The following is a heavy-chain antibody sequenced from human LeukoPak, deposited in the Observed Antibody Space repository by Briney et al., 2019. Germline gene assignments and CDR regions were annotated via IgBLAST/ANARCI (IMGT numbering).Heavy chain of an antibody. CDR3: ARVALPYCSSTSCYWFDP. Sequence: SVKVSCKASGGTFSSYTISWVRQAPGQGLEWMGRIIPILGIANYAQKFQGRVTMTRDTSTSTVYMELSSLRSEDTAVYYCARVALPYCSSTSCYWFDPWGQGTLVTVSS. CDR2: IIPILGIA. V-gene: IGHV1-69*02. CDR1: GGTFSSYT. J-gene: IGHJ5*02. D-gene: IGHD2-2*01.